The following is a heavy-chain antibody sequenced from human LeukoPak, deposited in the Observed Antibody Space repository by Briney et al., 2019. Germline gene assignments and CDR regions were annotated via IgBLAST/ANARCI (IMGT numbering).Heavy chain of an antibody. D-gene: IGHD3-3*01. CDR2: IYHSGST. V-gene: IGHV4-30-2*01. CDR1: GGSISSGGYY. J-gene: IGHJ6*03. CDR3: ARTHYLRFLEDSYYYYMDV. Sequence: PSETLSLTCTVSGGSISSGGYYWSWIRQPPGKGLEWIGYIYHSGSTYYNPSLKSRVTISVDRSKNQFSLKLSSVTAADTAVYYCARTHYLRFLEDSYYYYMDVWGRGTTVTVSS.